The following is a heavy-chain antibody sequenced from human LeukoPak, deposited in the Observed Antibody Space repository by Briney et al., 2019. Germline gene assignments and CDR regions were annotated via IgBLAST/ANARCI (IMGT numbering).Heavy chain of an antibody. D-gene: IGHD6-13*01. CDR3: ARVTGYVMEDYFDY. V-gene: IGHV4-4*07. J-gene: IGHJ4*02. CDR1: GGSISSYY. CDR2: IYTSGST. Sequence: SETLSLTCTVSGGSISSYYWSWIRQPAGKGLEWIGRIYTSGSTNYNPSLKSRVTISVKTSKNQFSLKLSSVTAADTAVYYCARVTGYVMEDYFDYWGQGTLVTVSS.